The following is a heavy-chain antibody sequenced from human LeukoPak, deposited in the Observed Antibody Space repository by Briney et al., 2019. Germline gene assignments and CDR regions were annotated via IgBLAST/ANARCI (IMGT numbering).Heavy chain of an antibody. CDR2: IYSGGST. V-gene: IGHV3-53*01. D-gene: IGHD4-17*01. CDR3: AGTKTTVTTYSFDY. CDR1: GFTVSSNY. J-gene: IGHJ4*02. Sequence: PGGSLRLSCAASGFTVSSNYMSWVRQAPGKGLEWVSVIYSGGSTYYADSVKGRFTISRDNSKNTLYLQMNSLRVEDTAVYYCAGTKTTVTTYSFDYWGQGTLVTVSS.